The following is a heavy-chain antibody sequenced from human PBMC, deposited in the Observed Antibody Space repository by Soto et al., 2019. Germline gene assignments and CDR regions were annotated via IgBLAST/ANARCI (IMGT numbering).Heavy chain of an antibody. CDR2: ISGSSGST. J-gene: IGHJ3*02. Sequence: GGSLRLSCAASGFIFSNDAMSWVRQAPGKGLEWVSAISGSSGSTFYADSVKGRFTISRDNSKNTLYLQMNSLRAEDTALYYCAKNSGYYYDAFDIWGQGTMVTVSS. V-gene: IGHV3-23*01. CDR1: GFIFSNDA. CDR3: AKNSGYYYDAFDI. D-gene: IGHD3-22*01.